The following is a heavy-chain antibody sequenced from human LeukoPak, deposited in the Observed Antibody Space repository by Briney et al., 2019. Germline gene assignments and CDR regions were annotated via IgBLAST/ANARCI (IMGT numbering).Heavy chain of an antibody. CDR2: ISTYNGNA. D-gene: IGHD5-24*01. J-gene: IGHJ3*02. Sequence: ASVKVSCKASGYTFTNYGVNWVRRAPGQGLEWMGWISTYNGNANYAQGLQGRITMTTDTSTSTAYMELRSLRSEDTAIYYCARIRDGYNDAYDIWGQGTVVTVPS. V-gene: IGHV1-18*01. CDR3: ARIRDGYNDAYDI. CDR1: GYTFTNYG.